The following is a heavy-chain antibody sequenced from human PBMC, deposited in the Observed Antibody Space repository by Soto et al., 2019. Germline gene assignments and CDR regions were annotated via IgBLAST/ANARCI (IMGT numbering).Heavy chain of an antibody. CDR2: FSLSGTT. V-gene: IGHV4-4*07. D-gene: IGHD2-8*02. CDR1: GASITGSFF. Sequence: SETLSLTCTVSGASITGSFFWRWIRQPAGKGLEWIGRFSLSGTTNYTPSLRSRVTMSADVSKNQFSRRLTSVTAADTALYYCARGMTPPGAPAWYYFDSWGQGTLVTVSS. CDR3: ARGMTPPGAPAWYYFDS. J-gene: IGHJ4*02.